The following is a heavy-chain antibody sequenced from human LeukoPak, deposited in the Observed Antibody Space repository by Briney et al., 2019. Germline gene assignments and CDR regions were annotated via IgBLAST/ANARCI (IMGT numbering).Heavy chain of an antibody. J-gene: IGHJ4*02. Sequence: ASVKVSCKASGGTFSSYDISWVRQAPGQGLEWMGGIMPMFGKTNYAQKFQGRVTTTADKATSTAYLELSSLRSEDTAVYYCAGGRTDIVVVPATIRNYYFDYWGQGTLVTVSS. CDR2: IMPMFGKT. D-gene: IGHD2-2*01. CDR1: GGTFSSYD. V-gene: IGHV1-69*06. CDR3: AGGRTDIVVVPATIRNYYFDY.